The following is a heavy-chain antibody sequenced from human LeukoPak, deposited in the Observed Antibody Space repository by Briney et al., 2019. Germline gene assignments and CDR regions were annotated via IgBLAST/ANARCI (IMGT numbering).Heavy chain of an antibody. CDR3: ARRTTYIGWRPSESPSCFDY. D-gene: IGHD2-21*02. V-gene: IGHV4-38-2*02. CDR1: GYSISSGYY. Sequence: SETLSLTCTVSGYSISSGYYWGWIRQPPGKGLEWIGSIYHSGSTYYNPSLKSRVTISVDTSKNQFSLKLSSVTAADTAVYYCARRTTYIGWRPSESPSCFDYWGQGTLVTVSS. J-gene: IGHJ4*02. CDR2: IYHSGST.